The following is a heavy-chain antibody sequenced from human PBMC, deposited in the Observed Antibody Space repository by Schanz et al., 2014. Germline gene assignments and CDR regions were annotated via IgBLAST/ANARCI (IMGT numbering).Heavy chain of an antibody. J-gene: IGHJ4*02. Sequence: EGQLAESGGGLVQPGGSLRLSCAVSGFTVSSNHMSWVRQAPGKGLEWVSALSGSGGSTYYADSVKGRFTISRDNSKNTLYLQMNSLRAEDTALYYCAIIGVMVAVAGTRADYWGQGTLVTVSS. CDR3: AIIGVMVAVAGTRADY. V-gene: IGHV3-23*04. CDR2: LSGSGGST. CDR1: GFTVSSNH. D-gene: IGHD6-19*01.